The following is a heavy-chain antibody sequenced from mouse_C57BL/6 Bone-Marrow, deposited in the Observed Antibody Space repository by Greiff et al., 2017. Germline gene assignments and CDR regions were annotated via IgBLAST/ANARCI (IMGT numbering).Heavy chain of an antibody. D-gene: IGHD1-1*01. CDR2: IYPGSGNT. CDR1: GYTFTDYY. CDR3: ARCGMGLLRGYAMDY. Sequence: QVQLKESGAELVRPGASVKLSCKASGYTFTDYYINWVKQRPGQGLEWIARIYPGSGNTYYNEKFKGKATLTAEKSSSTAYMQLSSLTSEDSAVYFCARCGMGLLRGYAMDYWGQGTSVTVSS. V-gene: IGHV1-76*01. J-gene: IGHJ4*01.